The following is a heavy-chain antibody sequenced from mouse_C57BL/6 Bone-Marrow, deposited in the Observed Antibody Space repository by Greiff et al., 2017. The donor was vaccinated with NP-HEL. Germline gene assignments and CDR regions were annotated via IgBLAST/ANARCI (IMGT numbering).Heavy chain of an antibody. CDR1: GYTFTSYG. Sequence: VQLQQSGAELARPGASVKLSCKASGYTFTSYGISWVKQRTGQGLEWIGEIYPRSGNTYYNEKFKGKATLTADKSSSTAYMELRSLTFEDSAVYFCARDEDYYASSFSWFAYWGQGTLVTVSA. V-gene: IGHV1-81*01. CDR2: IYPRSGNT. CDR3: ARDEDYYASSFSWFAY. D-gene: IGHD1-1*01. J-gene: IGHJ3*01.